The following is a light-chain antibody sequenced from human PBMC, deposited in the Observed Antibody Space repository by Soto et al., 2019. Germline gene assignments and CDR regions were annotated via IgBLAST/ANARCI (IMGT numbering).Light chain of an antibody. Sequence: DIQMTQSPSSLSASVGDRVTITCRASQSISTDLNWYHQKPGKAPKLLIYAASSLQSGVPSRFSGSGSGTDFTLTISSLQPEDFATYSCQQSYSTPRTFVQGTK. CDR1: QSISTD. V-gene: IGKV1-39*01. J-gene: IGKJ2*02. CDR3: QQSYSTPRT. CDR2: AAS.